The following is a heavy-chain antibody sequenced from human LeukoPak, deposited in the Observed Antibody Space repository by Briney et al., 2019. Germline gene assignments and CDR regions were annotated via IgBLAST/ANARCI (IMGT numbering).Heavy chain of an antibody. J-gene: IGHJ4*02. D-gene: IGHD3-10*01. CDR3: ARDGRSRLGESTYYFDY. CDR1: GFTFSSYA. Sequence: GGSLRLSCAASGFTFSSYAMHWVRQAPGKGLEWVAVISYDGSNKYYADSVKGRFTISRDNSKNTLYLQMNSLRAEDTAVYYCARDGRSRLGESTYYFDYWGQGTLVTVSS. CDR2: ISYDGSNK. V-gene: IGHV3-30-3*01.